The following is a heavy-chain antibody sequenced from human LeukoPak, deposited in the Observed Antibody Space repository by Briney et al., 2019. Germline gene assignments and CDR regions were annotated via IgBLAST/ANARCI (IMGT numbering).Heavy chain of an antibody. J-gene: IGHJ3*02. D-gene: IGHD3-3*01. CDR3: AKHVLRFLEWLPIDAFDI. V-gene: IGHV3-23*01. Sequence: GGSLRLSCAASGFTFSSYAMSWVRQAPGKGLEWVSAISGSGGSTYYEDSVKGRFTISRDNSKNTLYLQMNSLRAEDTAVYYCAKHVLRFLEWLPIDAFDIWGQGTMVTVSS. CDR1: GFTFSSYA. CDR2: ISGSGGST.